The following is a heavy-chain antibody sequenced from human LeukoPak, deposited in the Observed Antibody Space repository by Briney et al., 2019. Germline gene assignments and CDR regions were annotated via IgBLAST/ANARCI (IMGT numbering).Heavy chain of an antibody. CDR3: ARESYCSSTSCSTWAFDP. D-gene: IGHD2-2*01. CDR1: GYTFTGYY. CDR2: INPNSGGT. J-gene: IGHJ5*02. Sequence: ASVTVSCKASGYTFTGYYMHWVRQAPGQGLEWMGWINPNSGGTNYAQKFQGRVTMTRDTSISTAYMELSRLRSDDTAVYYCARESYCSSTSCSTWAFDPWGQGTLVTVSS. V-gene: IGHV1-2*02.